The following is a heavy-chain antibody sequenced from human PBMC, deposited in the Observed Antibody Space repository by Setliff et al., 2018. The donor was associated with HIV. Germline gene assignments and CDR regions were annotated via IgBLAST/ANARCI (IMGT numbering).Heavy chain of an antibody. V-gene: IGHV3-48*03. Sequence: GGSLRLSCAASGFIFSDYEMNWVRQAPGKGLEWVSYITGSDGAVFYADSVKGRFTIFRDNAKNSLYLQLNSLRAEDTAVYYCARLSPPDDYGDLGGIDYWGQGTLVTVSA. D-gene: IGHD4-17*01. CDR1: GFIFSDYE. CDR2: ITGSDGAV. J-gene: IGHJ4*02. CDR3: ARLSPPDDYGDLGGIDY.